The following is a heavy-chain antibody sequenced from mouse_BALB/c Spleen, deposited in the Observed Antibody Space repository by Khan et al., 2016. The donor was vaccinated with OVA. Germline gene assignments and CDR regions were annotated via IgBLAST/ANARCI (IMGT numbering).Heavy chain of an antibody. CDR3: VRHGYRYDGYAMDY. D-gene: IGHD2-14*01. J-gene: IGHJ4*01. CDR1: GFTFNTYA. V-gene: IGHV10-1*02. CDR2: IRSKSNNYAT. Sequence: EVQLVESGGGLVQPKGSLKLSCAASGFTFNTYAMNWVRQAPGKGLEWVARIRSKSNNYATYYADSVKDRFTISRDDSQSMLYLQMNNLKTEDTAMYYFVRHGYRYDGYAMDYWGQGTSVTVSS.